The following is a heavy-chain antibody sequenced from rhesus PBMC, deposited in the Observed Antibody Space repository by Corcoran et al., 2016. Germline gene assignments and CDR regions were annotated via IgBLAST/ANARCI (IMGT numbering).Heavy chain of an antibody. J-gene: IGHJ4*01. CDR2: IYGSSGST. Sequence: QVQLQESGPGVVKPSETLSLTCAASGYSISSGYDWSWIRQPPGKGLEWIGYIYGSSGSTNYNPSLKNRVTISKDTSKNQFSLKLSSVTAADTAVYYCARGGYGSWNLRYWGQGVLVTVSS. CDR3: ARGGYGSWNLRY. D-gene: IGHD6-25*01. V-gene: IGHV4-76*01. CDR1: GYSISSGYD.